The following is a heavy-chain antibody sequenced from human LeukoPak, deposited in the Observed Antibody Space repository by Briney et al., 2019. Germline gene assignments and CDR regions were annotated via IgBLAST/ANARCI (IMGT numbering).Heavy chain of an antibody. CDR3: ARAGGHCSSTSCYYYYGMDV. Sequence: GRSLRLSCAASGFTFSSYAMHWVRQAPGKGLEWVAVISYDGSNKYYADSVKGRFTISRDNSKNTLYLQMNSLRAEDTAVYYCARAGGHCSSTSCYYYYGMDVWGKGTTVTVSS. CDR2: ISYDGSNK. D-gene: IGHD2-2*01. J-gene: IGHJ6*04. CDR1: GFTFSSYA. V-gene: IGHV3-30*04.